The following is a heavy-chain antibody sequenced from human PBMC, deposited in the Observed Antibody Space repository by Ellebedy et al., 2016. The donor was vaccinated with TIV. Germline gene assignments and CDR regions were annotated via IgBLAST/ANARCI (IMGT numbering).Heavy chain of an antibody. Sequence: AASVKVSCKSSGYTFTSYTIHWVRQASGPGLEWMGWMNPNSGDTGYSPKFQGRVTMTTNRSVSTAYMELLSLDSDDTAMYYCAREGGRGYGEIDDWGQGTLVTVSS. V-gene: IGHV1-8*01. J-gene: IGHJ4*02. CDR2: MNPNSGDT. CDR1: GYTFTSYT. CDR3: AREGGRGYGEIDD. D-gene: IGHD4-17*01.